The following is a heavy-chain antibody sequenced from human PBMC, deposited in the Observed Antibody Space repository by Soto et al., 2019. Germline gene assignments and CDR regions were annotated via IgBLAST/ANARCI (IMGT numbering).Heavy chain of an antibody. CDR3: ARDAPGVATA. CDR1: GGSISSSSYY. Sequence: PSETLSLTCTVSGGSISSSSYYWGWIRQPPGKGLEWIGSIYYSGSTYYSPSLKSRVPISIDTSKSQFSLKLTSVTAADTAVYYCARDAPGVATAWGQGTRVTVPS. V-gene: IGHV4-39*07. CDR2: IYYSGST. D-gene: IGHD2-15*01. J-gene: IGHJ5*02.